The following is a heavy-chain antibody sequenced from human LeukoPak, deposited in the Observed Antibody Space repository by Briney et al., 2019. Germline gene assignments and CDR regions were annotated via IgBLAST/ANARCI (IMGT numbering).Heavy chain of an antibody. CDR1: GGSISSYY. J-gene: IGHJ4*02. V-gene: IGHV4-4*07. D-gene: IGHD2-2*02. CDR2: IYTSGST. CDR3: ARGPRGHCSSISCYTFDY. Sequence: SETLSLTCTVSGGSISSYYWSWIRQPAGKGLEWIGRIYTSGSTDYNPSLKSRVTMSVDTSKNQFSLKLSSVTAADTAAYYCARGPRGHCSSISCYTFDYWGQGTLVTVSS.